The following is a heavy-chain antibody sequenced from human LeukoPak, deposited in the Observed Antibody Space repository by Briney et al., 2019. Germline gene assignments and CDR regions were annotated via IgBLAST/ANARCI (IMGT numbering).Heavy chain of an antibody. CDR2: IYYSGST. J-gene: IGHJ4*02. V-gene: IGHV4-39*01. CDR1: GDSISTSSYY. Sequence: SETLSLTCTVSGDSISTSSYYCGWIRQPPGKGLEWLGSIYYSGSTHYNPSLKSRFTISVDTSKNQFSLNLYSVTAADTAVFYCARSYYYDYRQIDYWGQGTLVTVSS. D-gene: IGHD3-22*01. CDR3: ARSYYYDYRQIDY.